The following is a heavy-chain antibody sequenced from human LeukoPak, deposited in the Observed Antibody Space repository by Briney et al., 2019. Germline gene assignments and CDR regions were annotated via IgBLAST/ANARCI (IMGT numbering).Heavy chain of an antibody. D-gene: IGHD3-10*01. V-gene: IGHV1-8*01. J-gene: IGHJ4*02. CDR3: ARGRGSEGGYYFDY. CDR2: MNPNSGNT. CDR1: GYTFTSYD. Sequence: ASVKVSCKASGYTFTSYDINWVRQATGQGLEWMGRMNPNSGNTGYAQKFQGRVTMTRNTSISTAYMELSSLRSEDTAVYYCARGRGSEGGYYFDYWGQGTLVTVSS.